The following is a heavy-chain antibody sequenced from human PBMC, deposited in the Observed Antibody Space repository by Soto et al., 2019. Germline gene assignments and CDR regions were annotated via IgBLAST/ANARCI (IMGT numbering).Heavy chain of an antibody. Sequence: GGSLRLSCAASGFTFNDYYMICISQAPGKGLEWLSSISSSSSIIYYADSVKGRFTVSRDTAKNSLYMQMSGLRDEDRAVYYCARYYYDSSGYDGMEVWGQGTPLTLCS. CDR2: ISSSSSII. D-gene: IGHD3-22*01. V-gene: IGHV3-11*04. J-gene: IGHJ6*02. CDR1: GFTFNDYY. CDR3: ARYYYDSSGYDGMEV.